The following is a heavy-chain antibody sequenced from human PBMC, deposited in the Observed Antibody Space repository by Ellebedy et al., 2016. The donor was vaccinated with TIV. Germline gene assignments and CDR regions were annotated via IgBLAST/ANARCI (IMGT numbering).Heavy chain of an antibody. Sequence: SETLSLTCGVSGGSIGSNSYYWGWFRQPPGKGLEWIGSIFYSGSTYYNPSLKSRVTISLDTSKNQFSLKLRSVTAADTAIYYCATMAGPRLDASDIWGQGTMVTVSS. CDR1: GGSIGSNSYY. D-gene: IGHD6-19*01. CDR2: IFYSGST. CDR3: ATMAGPRLDASDI. V-gene: IGHV4-39*07. J-gene: IGHJ3*02.